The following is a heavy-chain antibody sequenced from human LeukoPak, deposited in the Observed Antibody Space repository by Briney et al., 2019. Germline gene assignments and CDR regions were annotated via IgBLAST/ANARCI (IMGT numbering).Heavy chain of an antibody. CDR1: GFTFSSHA. Sequence: GGSLRLSCAASGFTFSSHAMSWVRQAPGKGLEWVSGISGSGGSTYNADSGKGRFTISRDNAKNSLYLQMNSLRAEDTALYYCAKDIMVRGVIIIGNFDYWGQGTLVTVSS. CDR2: ISGSGGST. CDR3: AKDIMVRGVIIIGNFDY. V-gene: IGHV3-23*01. D-gene: IGHD3-10*01. J-gene: IGHJ4*02.